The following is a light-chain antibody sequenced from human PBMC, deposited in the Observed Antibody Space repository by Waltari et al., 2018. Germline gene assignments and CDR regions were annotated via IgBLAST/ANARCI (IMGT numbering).Light chain of an antibody. J-gene: IGLJ3*02. CDR3: QVWDRSSDQPV. CDR1: NLGGKS. V-gene: IGLV3-21*02. CDR2: DDD. Sequence: SYVLTQPPAVSVAPGQTAKISCEGNNLGGKSVNWHKQKPGQAPVLVVFDDDERPSGIPPRFSGSNSENTATLTITRVEVGDGADYYCQVWDRSSDQPVFGGGT.